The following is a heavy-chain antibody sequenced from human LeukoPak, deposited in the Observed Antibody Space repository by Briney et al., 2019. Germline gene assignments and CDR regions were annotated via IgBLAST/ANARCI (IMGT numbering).Heavy chain of an antibody. CDR1: GGSISSSSYY. CDR3: ASLLIGGADIFDY. CDR2: IYYSGST. Sequence: PLETLSLTCTVSGGSISSSSYYWGWIRQPPGKGLEWIGSIYYSGSTYYNPSLKSRVTISVDTSKNQFSLKLSSVTAADTAVYYCASLLIGGADIFDYWAQGTLVTVSS. D-gene: IGHD3-16*01. V-gene: IGHV4-39*01. J-gene: IGHJ4*02.